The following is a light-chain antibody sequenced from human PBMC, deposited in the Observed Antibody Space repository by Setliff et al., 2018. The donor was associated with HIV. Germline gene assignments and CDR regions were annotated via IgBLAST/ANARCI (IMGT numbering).Light chain of an antibody. J-gene: IGLJ1*01. V-gene: IGLV2-14*03. CDR1: NSDIGSHDY. CDR2: SVT. Sequence: LSQPASVSGSPGQSITISCSGTNSDIGSHDYVSWYQQHPGEAPKLIIFSVTYRPSGVSDRFSGSKSGNTASLTISGLQPEDEADYYCASHRDTNTLEVFGTGTKVTVL. CDR3: ASHRDTNTLEV.